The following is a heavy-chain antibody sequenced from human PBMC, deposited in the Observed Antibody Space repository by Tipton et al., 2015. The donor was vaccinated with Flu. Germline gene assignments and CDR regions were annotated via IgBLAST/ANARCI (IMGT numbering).Heavy chain of an antibody. D-gene: IGHD6-19*01. J-gene: IGHJ3*02. Sequence: TLSLTCTVSGGSVSSGSYYWSWIRQPPGKGLEWIGYIYYSGSTNYNPSLKSRVTISVDTSKNQFSLKLSSVTAADTAVYYCARDRPARVSSGWYRAFDMWGQGTMVTVSS. CDR1: GGSVSSGSYY. V-gene: IGHV4-61*01. CDR3: ARDRPARVSSGWYRAFDM. CDR2: IYYSGST.